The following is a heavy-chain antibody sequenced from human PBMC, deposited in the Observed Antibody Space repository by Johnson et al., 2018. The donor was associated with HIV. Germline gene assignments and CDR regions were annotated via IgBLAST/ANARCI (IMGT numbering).Heavy chain of an antibody. V-gene: IGHV3-30-3*01. J-gene: IGHJ3*02. CDR3: ARDSPGEITMVQGVIGI. D-gene: IGHD3-10*01. CDR2: ISSDGSTV. Sequence: QVQLVESGGGVVQPGRSLRLSCAASGFTLSSYTIHWVRQAPGKGLEWVAVISSDGSTVHYADSVKGRFTISRDNSKNTLYLQMNSLRAEDTAVYYCARDSPGEITMVQGVIGIWGQGTMVTVSS. CDR1: GFTLSSYT.